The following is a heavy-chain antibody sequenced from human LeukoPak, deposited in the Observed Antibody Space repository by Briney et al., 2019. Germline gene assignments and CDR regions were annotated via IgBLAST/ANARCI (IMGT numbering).Heavy chain of an antibody. CDR2: INTNTGNP. CDR1: GYTFTSYA. V-gene: IGHV7-4-1*02. D-gene: IGHD3-22*01. Sequence: ASVKVSCKASGYTFTSYAMNWVRQAPGQGLEWMGWINTNTGNPTYAQGFTGRFVFSLDTSVSTAYLQISSLKAEDTAVYYCARNRPMYYYDSSGYYYMDVWGKGTTVTVSS. CDR3: ARNRPMYYYDSSGYYYMDV. J-gene: IGHJ6*03.